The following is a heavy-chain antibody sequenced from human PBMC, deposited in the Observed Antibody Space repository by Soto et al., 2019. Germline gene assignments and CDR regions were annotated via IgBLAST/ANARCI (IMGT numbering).Heavy chain of an antibody. Sequence: GASVKVSCKVSGYTLTELSMHWVRQAPGKGLEWMGGFDPEDGETIYAQKFQGRVTMTEDTSTDTAYMELSSLRSEDTAVYYCATEYYYGSGSTAFDYWGQGTLVTVSS. J-gene: IGHJ4*02. V-gene: IGHV1-24*01. D-gene: IGHD3-10*01. CDR3: ATEYYYGSGSTAFDY. CDR1: GYTLTELS. CDR2: FDPEDGET.